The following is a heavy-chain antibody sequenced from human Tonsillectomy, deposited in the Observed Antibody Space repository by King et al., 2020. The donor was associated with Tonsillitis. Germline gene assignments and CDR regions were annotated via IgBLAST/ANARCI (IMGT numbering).Heavy chain of an antibody. CDR1: GGSISSSRYY. CDR2: MYYSGST. J-gene: IGHJ4*02. Sequence: LQLQESGPGLVKPSETLSLTCTVSGGSISSSRYYWGWIRQPPGKGLEWIGSMYYSGSTNYNPSLKSRVTISVDTSKNQFSLKLTSVTAADTAVYYCASRFYDILTFPFDHWGQGTLVTVSS. D-gene: IGHD3-9*01. V-gene: IGHV4-39*07. CDR3: ASRFYDILTFPFDH.